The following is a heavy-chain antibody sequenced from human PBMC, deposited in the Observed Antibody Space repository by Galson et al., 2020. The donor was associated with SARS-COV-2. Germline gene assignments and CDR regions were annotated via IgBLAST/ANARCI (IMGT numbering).Heavy chain of an antibody. CDR3: ARTRYYYDSSGYPQYYFDY. V-gene: IGHV2-70*01. J-gene: IGHJ4*02. CDR1: GISLSTSGMC. Sequence: SGPTLVKPTQTLTLTCTFSGISLSTSGMCVSWIRQPPGKALEWLALIDWDDDKYYSTSLKTRLTISKDTSKNQVVLTMTNMDPVDTATYYCARTRYYYDSSGYPQYYFDYWGQGTLVTVSS. CDR2: IDWDDDK. D-gene: IGHD3-22*01.